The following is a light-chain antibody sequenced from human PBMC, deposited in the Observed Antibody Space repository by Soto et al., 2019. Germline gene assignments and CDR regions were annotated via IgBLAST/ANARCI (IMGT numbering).Light chain of an antibody. V-gene: IGLV2-23*02. J-gene: IGLJ1*01. Sequence: QSVLTQPASVSGSPGQSITISCTGTSSDVGSYNLVSWYQQHPGKAPKLMIYEVSKRPSGVSNRFSGSKSGNTASLTISGPRAEDGVVFSCCSYAGSTLFVFGPGTKAPAL. CDR1: SSDVGSYNL. CDR2: EVS. CDR3: CSYAGSTLFV.